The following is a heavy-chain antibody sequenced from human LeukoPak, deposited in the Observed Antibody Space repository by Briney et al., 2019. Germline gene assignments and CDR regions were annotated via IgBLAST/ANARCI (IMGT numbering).Heavy chain of an antibody. CDR2: ISGSGSNT. J-gene: IGHJ4*02. V-gene: IGHV3-23*01. Sequence: PGGSLRLSCAASGFTFSNYDMIWVRQAPGKGLEWVSGISGSGSNTYYADSVKGQFTISRDNSQTTLSLQMTSLRVEDTAVYYCARRKNSAFDYWGQGTLVTVSS. D-gene: IGHD1-7*01. CDR3: ARRKNSAFDY. CDR1: GFTFSNYD.